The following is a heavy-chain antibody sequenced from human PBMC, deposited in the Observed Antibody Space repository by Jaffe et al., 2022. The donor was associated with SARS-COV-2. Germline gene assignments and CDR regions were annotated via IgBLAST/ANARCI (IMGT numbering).Heavy chain of an antibody. CDR1: GYTFTSYY. D-gene: IGHD2-15*01. CDR2: INPSGGST. Sequence: QVQLVQSGAEVKKPGASVKVSCKASGYTFTSYYMHWVRQAPGQGLEWMGIINPSGGSTSYAQKFQGRVTMTRDTSTSTVYMELSSLRSEDTAVYYCARVRSGGLVVAATHYYYGMDVWGQGTTVTVSS. V-gene: IGHV1-46*01. CDR3: ARVRSGGLVVAATHYYYGMDV. J-gene: IGHJ6*02.